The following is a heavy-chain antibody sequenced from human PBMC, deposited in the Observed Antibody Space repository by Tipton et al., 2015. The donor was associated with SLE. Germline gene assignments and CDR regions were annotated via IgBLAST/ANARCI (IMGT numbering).Heavy chain of an antibody. J-gene: IGHJ3*02. CDR1: GGTFTNYA. Sequence: QLVQSGPEVKRPGASVKVSCRASGGTFTNYAISWVRQAPGQGLEWMGGIMPMTGTANYAQKFQGRVTITADESTSTAYMELSSLRSDDTALYYCARAPQWEPPTFDIWGQGTMVIVSS. D-gene: IGHD1-26*01. CDR2: IMPMTGTA. CDR3: ARAPQWEPPTFDI. V-gene: IGHV1-69*13.